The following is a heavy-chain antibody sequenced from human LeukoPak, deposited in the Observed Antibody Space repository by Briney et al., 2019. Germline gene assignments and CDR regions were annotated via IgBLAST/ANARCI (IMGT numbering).Heavy chain of an antibody. CDR2: IYTSGST. CDR1: GGSISSYY. V-gene: IGHV4-4*07. Sequence: SETLSLTCTVSGGSISSYYWSWIRQPAGKGLEWIGRIYTSGSTNYNPSLKSRVTMSVDTSKNQFSLKLSSVTAADTAVYYCASGIAVAGTVDYWGPGTLVTVSS. J-gene: IGHJ4*02. D-gene: IGHD6-19*01. CDR3: ASGIAVAGTVDY.